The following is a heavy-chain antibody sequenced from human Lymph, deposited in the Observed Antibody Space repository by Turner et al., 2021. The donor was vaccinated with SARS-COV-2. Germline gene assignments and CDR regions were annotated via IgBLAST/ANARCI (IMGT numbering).Heavy chain of an antibody. D-gene: IGHD3-22*01. Sequence: EVQLVEFGGGRVKPGGSLRLSCPAFACSFSRYSMNWVRKGPGKGVYVVYAMSSSSSYIYDTGAVKGRFTITKDSAKSSMYVNMDSLSAEDRAVCDCARGRYESSDSESYDFDFWGQGTLVTVSS. CDR2: MSSSSSYI. J-gene: IGHJ4*03. V-gene: IGHV3-21*01. CDR1: ACSFSRYS. CDR3: ARGRYESSDSESYDFDF.